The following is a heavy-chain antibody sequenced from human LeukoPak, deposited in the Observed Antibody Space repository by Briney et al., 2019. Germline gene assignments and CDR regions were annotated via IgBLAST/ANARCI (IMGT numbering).Heavy chain of an antibody. V-gene: IGHV3-64*01. Sequence: GGSLRLSCAASGFTFSSYAMHWVRQAPGKGLEYVSAISSNGGSTYYANSVKGRFTISRDNSKNTPYLQMGSLRAEDMAVYYCARDAQQQLVYAEYFQHWGQGTLVTVSS. CDR3: ARDAQQQLVYAEYFQH. D-gene: IGHD6-13*01. CDR2: ISSNGGST. CDR1: GFTFSSYA. J-gene: IGHJ1*01.